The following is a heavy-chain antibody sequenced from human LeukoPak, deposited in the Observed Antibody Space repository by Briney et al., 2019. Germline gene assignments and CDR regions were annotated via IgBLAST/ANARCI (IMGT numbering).Heavy chain of an antibody. CDR1: GGSLSGSY. V-gene: IGHV4-34*01. CDR2: INHSGRT. CDR3: ARDPCSSINCPLRF. J-gene: IGHJ4*02. D-gene: IGHD2-2*01. Sequence: SETLSLACAVSGGSLSGSYCTWVRQSPGEGLEWIGEINHSGRTNYNPSLQSRVTISLDTTRSQFSLILRSVTAADTAVYYCARDPCSSINCPLRFWGQGTLVTVSS.